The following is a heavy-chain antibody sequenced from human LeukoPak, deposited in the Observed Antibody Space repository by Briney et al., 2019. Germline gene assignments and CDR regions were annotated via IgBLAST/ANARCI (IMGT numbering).Heavy chain of an antibody. CDR2: INHSGST. V-gene: IGHV4-34*01. J-gene: IGHJ3*02. D-gene: IGHD6-19*01. CDR1: GGSFSGNY. Sequence: PSETLSLTCAVYGGSFSGNYWSWIRQPPGKGLEWIGEINHSGSTNYNPSLKSRVTISVDTSKNQFSLNLSSVTAADTAVYYCARGYTSGWSPALDIWGQGTMVTVSS. CDR3: ARGYTSGWSPALDI.